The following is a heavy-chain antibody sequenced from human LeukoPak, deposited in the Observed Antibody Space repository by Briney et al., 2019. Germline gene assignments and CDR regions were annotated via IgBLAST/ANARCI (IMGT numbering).Heavy chain of an antibody. V-gene: IGHV3-23*01. CDR2: ISGSGGST. D-gene: IGHD3-10*01. CDR3: AREITMVRGSLDI. J-gene: IGHJ3*02. CDR1: GLTFSSYA. Sequence: GGSLRLSCAASGLTFSSYAMSWVRQAPGKGLEWVSAISGSGGSTYYADSVKGRFTISRDNSKNTLYLQMNSLRAEDTAVYYCAREITMVRGSLDIWGQGTMVTVSS.